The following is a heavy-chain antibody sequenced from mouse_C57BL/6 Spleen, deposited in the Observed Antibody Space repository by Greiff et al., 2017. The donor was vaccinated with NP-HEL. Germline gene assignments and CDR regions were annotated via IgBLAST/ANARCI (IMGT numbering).Heavy chain of an antibody. J-gene: IGHJ4*01. CDR1: GFTFSDYY. Sequence: EVKLVESGGGLVQPGGSLKLSCAASGFTFSDYYMYWVRQTPEKRLEWVAYISNGGGSTYYPDTVKGRFTISRDNAKNTLYLQMSRLKSEDTAMYYCARPFTTVVATGAMDYWGQGTSVTVSS. V-gene: IGHV5-12*01. D-gene: IGHD1-1*01. CDR2: ISNGGGST. CDR3: ARPFTTVVATGAMDY.